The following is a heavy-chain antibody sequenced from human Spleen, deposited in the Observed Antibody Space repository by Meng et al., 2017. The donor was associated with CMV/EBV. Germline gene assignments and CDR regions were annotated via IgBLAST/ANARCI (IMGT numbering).Heavy chain of an antibody. V-gene: IGHV4-39*07. Sequence: GGSVSSSSYYWGWIRQPRGKGLEWIGNIYYGGSTYYNPSLKSRVTISDDTSKNQFSLKLSSVTAADTAVYYCARTYYYDSSGYYPYYWGQGTLVTVSS. J-gene: IGHJ4*02. CDR3: ARTYYYDSSGYYPYY. D-gene: IGHD3-22*01. CDR2: IYYGGST. CDR1: GGSVSSSSYY.